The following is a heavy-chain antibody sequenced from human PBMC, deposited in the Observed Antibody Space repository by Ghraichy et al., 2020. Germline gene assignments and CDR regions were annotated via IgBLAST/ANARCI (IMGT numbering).Heavy chain of an antibody. J-gene: IGHJ4*02. V-gene: IGHV4-39*01. CDR3: ARYRSSWYAFDY. CDR2: IYYSGST. CDR1: GGSISSSSYY. D-gene: IGHD6-13*01. Sequence: GSLRLSCTVSGGSISSSSYYWGWIRQPPGKGLEWIGSIYYSGSTYYNPSLKSRVTISVDTSKNQFSLKLSSVTAADTAVYYCARYRSSWYAFDYWGQGTLVTVSS.